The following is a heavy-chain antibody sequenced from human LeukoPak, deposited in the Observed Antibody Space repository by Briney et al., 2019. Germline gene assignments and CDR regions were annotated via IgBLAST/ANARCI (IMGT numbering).Heavy chain of an antibody. CDR3: VRDDVSP. J-gene: IGHJ5*02. V-gene: IGHV1-2*02. Sequence: ASVKVSCKASGYTLTGYYVHWVRQAPGQGLEWMGWINPNSGGTNYAQKFQGRVTMTRDTSISTAYMELSSLRSDDTAVYYCVRDDVSPWGQGTLVTVSA. CDR2: INPNSGGT. CDR1: GYTLTGYY.